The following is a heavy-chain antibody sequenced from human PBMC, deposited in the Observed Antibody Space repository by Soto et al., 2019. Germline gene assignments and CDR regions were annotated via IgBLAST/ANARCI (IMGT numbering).Heavy chain of an antibody. J-gene: IGHJ4*02. V-gene: IGHV4-59*01. Sequence: SETLLLTCTVSGGSITGYYWIWIRQPPGKGMEWIGYIFHDGGTDYNPSLKSRVTISVDTSKNQISLKLNSVTAADPALSYWARVGSSGWSPGHWRRGTLVTVS. CDR3: ARVGSSGWSPGH. CDR1: GGSITGYY. D-gene: IGHD6-19*01. CDR2: IFHDGGT.